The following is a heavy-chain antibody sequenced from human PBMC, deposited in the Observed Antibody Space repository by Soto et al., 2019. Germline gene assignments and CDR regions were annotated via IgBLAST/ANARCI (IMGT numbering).Heavy chain of an antibody. D-gene: IGHD4-17*01. CDR3: AKLIGPTGGY. CDR2: ISASGDNT. Sequence: PGGSLRLSCAASGFTFSGNAMSWVRQAQGKGLEWVSSISASGDNTYYADSVKGRFTISRDNSKDTLYLQMNTLRADDTAVYYCAKLIGPTGGYWGQGXLVTVYS. V-gene: IGHV3-23*01. J-gene: IGHJ4*02. CDR1: GFTFSGNA.